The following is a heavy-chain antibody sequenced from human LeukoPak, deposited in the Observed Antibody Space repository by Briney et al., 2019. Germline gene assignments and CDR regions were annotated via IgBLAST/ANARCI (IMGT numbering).Heavy chain of an antibody. J-gene: IGHJ6*02. CDR3: ARDLCSSTSCTVSANYYYYGMDV. CDR2: INPNSGGT. CDR1: GYTFTGYY. Sequence: ASVKVSCKASGYTFTGYYMHWVRQAPGQGLEWMGWINPNSGGTNYAQKFQGRVTMTRDTSISTAYMELSRLRSDDTAVYYCARDLCSSTSCTVSANYYYYGMDVWAKGPRSPSP. V-gene: IGHV1-2*02. D-gene: IGHD2-2*01.